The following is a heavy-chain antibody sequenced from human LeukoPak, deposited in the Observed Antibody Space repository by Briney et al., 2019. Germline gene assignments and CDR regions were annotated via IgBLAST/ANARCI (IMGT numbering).Heavy chain of an antibody. J-gene: IGHJ4*02. CDR2: TDWDDDK. Sequence: SGPALVKPTQTLTLTCTFSGFSLSTSGMCVSWIRQPPGKALEWLARTDWDDDKYYSTSLETRLTISKDTSKNQVVLTMTNMDPVDTATYYCARLPPSYYFDSSGYPKPFDYWGQGTLVTVSS. D-gene: IGHD3-22*01. CDR3: ARLPPSYYFDSSGYPKPFDY. V-gene: IGHV2-70*11. CDR1: GFSLSTSGMC.